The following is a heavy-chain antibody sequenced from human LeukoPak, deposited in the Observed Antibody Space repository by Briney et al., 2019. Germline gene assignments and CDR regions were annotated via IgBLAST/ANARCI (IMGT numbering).Heavy chain of an antibody. V-gene: IGHV3-30*18. J-gene: IGHJ4*02. CDR3: AKDPSAYDSSGYYRG. CDR2: ISYDGSNK. CDR1: GFTFSSYG. D-gene: IGHD3-22*01. Sequence: GGSLRLSCAASGFTFSSYGMHWVRQAPGKGLEWVAVISYDGSNKYYADSVKGRFTISRDNSKNTLYLQMNSLRAEDTAVYYCAKDPSAYDSSGYYRGWGQGTLVTVSS.